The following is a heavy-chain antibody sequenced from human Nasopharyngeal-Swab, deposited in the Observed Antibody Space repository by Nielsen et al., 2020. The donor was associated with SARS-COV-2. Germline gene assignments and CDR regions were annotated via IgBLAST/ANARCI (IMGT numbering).Heavy chain of an antibody. J-gene: IGHJ3*02. CDR3: ARDWEQQHDAFDI. D-gene: IGHD6-13*01. CDR1: GYTFTGYC. V-gene: IGHV1-2*06. Sequence: ASVKVPCKASGYTFTGYCMHWVRQAPGQGLEWMGRINPNSGGTNYAQKFQGRVTMTRDTSISTAYMELSRLRSDDTAVYYCARDWEQQHDAFDIWGQGTMVTVSS. CDR2: INPNSGGT.